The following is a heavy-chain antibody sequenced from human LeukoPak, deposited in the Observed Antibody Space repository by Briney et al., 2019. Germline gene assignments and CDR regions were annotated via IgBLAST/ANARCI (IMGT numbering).Heavy chain of an antibody. V-gene: IGHV1-3*01. CDR2: INAGNGNT. CDR3: AIPGGYDSWYFDY. J-gene: IGHJ4*02. CDR1: GYTFTSYA. Sequence: ASVKVSCKASGYTFTSYAMRWVRQAPGQRLEWMGWINAGNGNTKYSQKFQGRVTITRDTSASTAYMELSSLRSEDTAVYYCAIPGGYDSWYFDYWGQGTLVTVSS. D-gene: IGHD5-12*01.